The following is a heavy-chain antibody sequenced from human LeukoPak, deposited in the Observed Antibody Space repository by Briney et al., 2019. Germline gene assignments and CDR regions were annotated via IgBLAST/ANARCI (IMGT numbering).Heavy chain of an antibody. CDR1: GFTFSSYG. J-gene: IGHJ4*02. Sequence: PGGSLRLSCAASGFTFSSYGMHWVRQAPGKGLEWVAVISYDGSNKYYADSVKGRFTISRDNSKNPLYLQMNSLRAEDTAVYYCAKDKGIRYFDWLGDYWGQGTLVTVSS. D-gene: IGHD3-9*01. CDR3: AKDKGIRYFDWLGDY. V-gene: IGHV3-30*18. CDR2: ISYDGSNK.